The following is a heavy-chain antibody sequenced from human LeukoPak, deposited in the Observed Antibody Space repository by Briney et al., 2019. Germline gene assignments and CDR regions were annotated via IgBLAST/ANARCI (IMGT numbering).Heavy chain of an antibody. CDR1: GYTFTSYD. J-gene: IGHJ4*02. CDR2: MNPNSGNT. D-gene: IGHD3-10*01. Sequence: ASVKVSCKASGYTFTSYDINWVRQATGQGLEWMGWMNPNSGNTGYAQKFQGRVTMTRNTSISTAYMELSSLRSEDTAVYYCARDSHYYGSGTYPYYFDYWGQGTLVTVSS. V-gene: IGHV1-8*01. CDR3: ARDSHYYGSGTYPYYFDY.